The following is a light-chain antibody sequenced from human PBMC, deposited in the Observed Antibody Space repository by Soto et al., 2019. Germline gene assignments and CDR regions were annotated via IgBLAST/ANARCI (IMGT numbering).Light chain of an antibody. CDR1: QSVADK. J-gene: IGKJ2*01. V-gene: IGKV3-15*01. CDR2: AAS. CDR3: QQYDDWPPFT. Sequence: EVVMTQLPATLSVSPGERVSLSCRASQSVADKLAWYQQKPGQAPRLLIYAASSRDAGIPTRFSGSGSGTDFTLTISSLQPEDFAVYYCQQYDDWPPFTFGQGTRLDI.